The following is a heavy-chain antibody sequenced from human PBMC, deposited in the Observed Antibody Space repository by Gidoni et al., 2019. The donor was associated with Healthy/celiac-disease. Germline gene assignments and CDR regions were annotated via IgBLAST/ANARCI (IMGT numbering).Heavy chain of an antibody. V-gene: IGHV1-69*06. D-gene: IGHD2-15*01. CDR2: IIPLFGTA. CDR1: GGTFSSYA. J-gene: IGHJ4*02. Sequence: QVQLVQSGAEVKKPGSSVKVYCTASGGTFSSYAISWGRQAPGQGLEWMGGIIPLFGTANYAQKFQGRVTFTAEKPKITAYMGGSTRRSEDTAVYYGALKGPDRYCSGGSCEGWGQGTLVTVSS. CDR3: ALKGPDRYCSGGSCEG.